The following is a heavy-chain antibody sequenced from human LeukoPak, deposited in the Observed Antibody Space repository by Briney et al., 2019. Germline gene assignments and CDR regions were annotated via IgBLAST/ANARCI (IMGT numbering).Heavy chain of an antibody. D-gene: IGHD2-15*01. V-gene: IGHV4-39*06. CDR3: ARDAFRGGPRQDLFDY. J-gene: IGHJ4*02. CDR2: IYYSGST. Sequence: PSETLSLTCTVSGGSISSSSYYWGWIRQPPGKGLEWIGSIYYSGSTYYNPSLKSRVTISVDTSKNQFPLKLSSVTAADTAVYYCARDAFRGGPRQDLFDYWGQGTLVTVSS. CDR1: GGSISSSSYY.